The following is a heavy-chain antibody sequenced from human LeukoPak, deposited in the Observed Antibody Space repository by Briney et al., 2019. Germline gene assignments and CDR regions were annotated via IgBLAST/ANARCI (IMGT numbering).Heavy chain of an antibody. V-gene: IGHV3-23*01. CDR3: EKDRVVVPAAIDS. Sequence: GSLSLSCAAFGFTFSSYPMSGFGKPPGKGLNGSPAISCSGGSTCYTDSVKGRFTISRDNTNNTLYLQMHRLRAEDTDVSSCEKDRVVVPAAIDSWGQGTLVTVSS. J-gene: IGHJ4*02. CDR1: GFTFSSYP. CDR2: ISCSGGST. D-gene: IGHD2-2*01.